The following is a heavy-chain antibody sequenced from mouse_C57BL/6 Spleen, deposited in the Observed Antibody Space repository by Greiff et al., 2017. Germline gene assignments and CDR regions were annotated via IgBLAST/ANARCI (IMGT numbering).Heavy chain of an antibody. CDR2: INPNNGGT. CDR1: GYTFTDYY. Sequence: EVQLQQSGPELVKPGASVKISCKASGYTFTDYYMNWVKQSHGKSLEWIGDINPNNGGTSYNQKFKGKATLTVDKSSSTAYMELRSLTCEDSAVYYCARERGYYAMDYWGQGTSVTVSS. V-gene: IGHV1-26*01. CDR3: ARERGYYAMDY. J-gene: IGHJ4*01.